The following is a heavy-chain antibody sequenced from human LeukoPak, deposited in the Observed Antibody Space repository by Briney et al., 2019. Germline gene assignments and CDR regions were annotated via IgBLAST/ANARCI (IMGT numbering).Heavy chain of an antibody. V-gene: IGHV3-48*04. D-gene: IGHD3-16*01. CDR2: ISSSSSTI. Sequence: PGGSLRLSCAASGFTFSSYSMNWVRQAPGKGLEWVSYISSSSSTIYYADPVKGRFTISRDNAKNSLYLQMNSLRAEDTAVYYCATKPLGGRDYWGQGTLVTVSS. CDR1: GFTFSSYS. CDR3: ATKPLGGRDY. J-gene: IGHJ4*02.